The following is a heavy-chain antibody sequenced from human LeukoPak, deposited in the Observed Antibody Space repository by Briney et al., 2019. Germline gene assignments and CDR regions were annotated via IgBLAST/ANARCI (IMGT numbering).Heavy chain of an antibody. CDR2: IRGSGGST. CDR1: GFTFSSYA. Sequence: GGSLRLSCAASGFTFSSYAMRWVRQARGRGLEWVSAIRGSGGSTYYADSVKGRFTLSRDNSKNTLYLQMNSLRAEDTAVYYCATSIPPVFSSRFDYWGQGTLVTVSS. J-gene: IGHJ4*02. D-gene: IGHD6-19*01. CDR3: ATSIPPVFSSRFDY. V-gene: IGHV3-23*01.